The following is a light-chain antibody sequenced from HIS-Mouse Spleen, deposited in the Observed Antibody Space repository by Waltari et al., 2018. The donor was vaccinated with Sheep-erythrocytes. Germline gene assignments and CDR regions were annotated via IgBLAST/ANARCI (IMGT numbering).Light chain of an antibody. Sequence: QSALTQPASVSGSPGQSITISCTGTSSAVGSYNLVSWYQQHPGKAPKLMIYEGSKRPSGVSNRVAGSKSGNTASLTVSGLQAEDEADYYCCSYAGSSTLVFGGGTKLTVL. CDR1: SSAVGSYNL. V-gene: IGLV2-23*01. CDR3: CSYAGSSTLV. J-gene: IGLJ2*01. CDR2: EGS.